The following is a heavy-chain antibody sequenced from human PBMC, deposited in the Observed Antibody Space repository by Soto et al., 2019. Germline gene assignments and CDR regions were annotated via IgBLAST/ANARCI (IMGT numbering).Heavy chain of an antibody. J-gene: IGHJ4*02. V-gene: IGHV3-23*01. CDR3: AKDRLAGNFDY. CDR1: GFTFNNYA. CDR2: ISATGGST. Sequence: EVQVLDSGGGLVQPGGSLRLSCAASGFTFNNYAMNWVRQAPGKGLERVATISATGGSTYYADSVKGRFTISRDKSKNALYLQMKGIRVEDTAVYYCAKDRLAGNFDYWGQGTQVTVSS.